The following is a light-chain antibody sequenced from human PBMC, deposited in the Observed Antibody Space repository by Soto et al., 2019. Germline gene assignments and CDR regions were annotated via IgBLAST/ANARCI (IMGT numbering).Light chain of an antibody. Sequence: IVMTQSPATLSVSPGDEVTLSCRASENVGTNLAWYQQKPGQAPRLLIHGSSTRATGIPATFSCSGSGTEVTLTISSLQSEESAIYYCQQYNNWGLSFGGGTKVEIK. CDR1: ENVGTN. V-gene: IGKV3D-15*01. J-gene: IGKJ4*01. CDR2: GSS. CDR3: QQYNNWGLS.